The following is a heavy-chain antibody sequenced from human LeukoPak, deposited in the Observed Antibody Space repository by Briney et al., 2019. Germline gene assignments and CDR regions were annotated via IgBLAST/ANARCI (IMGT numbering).Heavy chain of an antibody. Sequence: GGSLRLSCAASGFTFSSYSMNWVRQAPGKGPEWVSSISSSSSYIYYADSVKGRFTISRDNAKNSLYLQMNSLRAEDTAVYYCARDLDSSSWWNWFDPWGQGTLVTVSS. CDR3: ARDLDSSSWWNWFDP. V-gene: IGHV3-21*04. CDR1: GFTFSSYS. CDR2: ISSSSSYI. J-gene: IGHJ5*02. D-gene: IGHD6-13*01.